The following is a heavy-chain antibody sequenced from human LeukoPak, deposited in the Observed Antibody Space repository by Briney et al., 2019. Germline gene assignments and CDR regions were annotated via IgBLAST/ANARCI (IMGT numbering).Heavy chain of an antibody. CDR1: GYTFTSYD. D-gene: IGHD2-21*01. Sequence: ASVKVSCKASGYTFTSYDINWVRQATGQWLEWMGWMNPNSGNTGYAQKFQGRVTITRNTSTSTAYMELSSLRSEDTAVYYCARSDAGACGGDCYPDYWGQGTLVTVSS. V-gene: IGHV1-8*03. CDR3: ARSDAGACGGDCYPDY. CDR2: MNPNSGNT. J-gene: IGHJ4*02.